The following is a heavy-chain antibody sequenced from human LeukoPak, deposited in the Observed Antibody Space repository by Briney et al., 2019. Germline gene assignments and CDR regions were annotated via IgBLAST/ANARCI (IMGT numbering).Heavy chain of an antibody. J-gene: IGHJ4*02. D-gene: IGHD3-3*01. CDR1: GGSISSHY. Sequence: SGTLSLTCAVSGGSISSHYWSWIRQPPGKGLEWIGDIYYSGSTNYNPSLKSRVTISVDTSKNQFSLKLSSVTAADTAVYYCARGVRFLEWLQFYYWGQGTLVTVSS. CDR3: ARGVRFLEWLQFYY. V-gene: IGHV4-59*11. CDR2: IYYSGST.